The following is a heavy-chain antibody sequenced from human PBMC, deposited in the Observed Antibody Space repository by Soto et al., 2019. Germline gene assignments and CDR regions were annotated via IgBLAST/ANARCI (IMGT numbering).Heavy chain of an antibody. J-gene: IGHJ6*02. V-gene: IGHV4-30-4*08. CDR3: ARERYGWDGLDV. D-gene: IGHD2-8*02. CDR1: GGSIRTGDYH. Sequence: SETLSLTCTVSGGSIRTGDYHWTWIRQAPGKGLEWIGYIYYGRTTHYNPSLKSRVTISDDTSKNQFSLRLTSLTAADTAVYYCARERYGWDGLDVWGQGTAVTVSS. CDR2: IYYGRTT.